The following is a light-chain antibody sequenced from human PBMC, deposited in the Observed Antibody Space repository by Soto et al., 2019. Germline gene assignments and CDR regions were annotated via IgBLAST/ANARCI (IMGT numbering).Light chain of an antibody. V-gene: IGKV3-20*01. CDR2: GTS. CDR3: QQYDSSPRT. CDR1: QSVSSYS. J-gene: IGKJ1*01. Sequence: ENVLTQSPGTLSLSPGERATLSCRASQSVSSYSLAWYQQKPGQAPRLVMYGTSNRATGIPDRFSGSGSGTDFTLTIRRLEPEDFAVYYCQQYDSSPRTFGQGTKADIK.